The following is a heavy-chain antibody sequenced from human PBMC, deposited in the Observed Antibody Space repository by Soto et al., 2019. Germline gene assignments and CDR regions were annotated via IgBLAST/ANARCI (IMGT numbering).Heavy chain of an antibody. CDR3: ARVLPFYDSSGYSNWFDP. Sequence: PSETLSLTCTVSGGSISSGAYYWSWIRQHPGKGPEWIGYISYSGSTYYNPSLQSRVTISVDTSKNQFSLKLSSVTAADTAVYYCARVLPFYDSSGYSNWFDPWGQGTLVTVSS. J-gene: IGHJ5*02. CDR1: GGSISSGAYY. D-gene: IGHD3-22*01. V-gene: IGHV4-31*03. CDR2: ISYSGST.